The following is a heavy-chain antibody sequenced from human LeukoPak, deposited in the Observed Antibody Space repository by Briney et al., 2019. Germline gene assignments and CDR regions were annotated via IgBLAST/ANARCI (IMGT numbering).Heavy chain of an antibody. D-gene: IGHD3-9*01. CDR1: GYTFTSYG. Sequence: ASVKVSCKASGYTFTSYGISWVRQAPGQGLEWMGWISAYNGNTNYAQKLQGRVTMTTDTSTSTAYMELSSLRSEDTAVYYCAREVGLVIIAPYFDYWGQGTLVTVSS. V-gene: IGHV1-18*01. J-gene: IGHJ4*02. CDR2: ISAYNGNT. CDR3: AREVGLVIIAPYFDY.